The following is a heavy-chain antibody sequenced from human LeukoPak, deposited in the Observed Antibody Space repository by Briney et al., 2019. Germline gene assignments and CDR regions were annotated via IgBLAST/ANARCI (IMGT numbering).Heavy chain of an antibody. CDR2: ISYDGSNK. CDR1: GFTFSSYG. Sequence: PGGSLRLSCAASGFTFSSYGMHWVRQAPGKGLEWVAVISYDGSNKYYADSVKGRFTISRDNSKNTLYLQMNSLRAEDTAVYYCAKPPCCSGGSCYPYYFDYWGQGTLVTVSS. D-gene: IGHD2-15*01. V-gene: IGHV3-30*18. J-gene: IGHJ4*02. CDR3: AKPPCCSGGSCYPYYFDY.